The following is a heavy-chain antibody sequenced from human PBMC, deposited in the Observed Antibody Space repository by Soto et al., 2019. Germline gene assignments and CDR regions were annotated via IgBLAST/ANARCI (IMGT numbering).Heavy chain of an antibody. CDR2: MNPNSGNT. V-gene: IGHV1-8*01. CDR3: ARLTTGENEFDY. CDR1: GYTFTSYD. D-gene: IGHD4-17*01. J-gene: IGHJ4*02. Sequence: QVQLVQSGAEVKKPGASVKVSGKASGYTFTSYDINWVRQATGQGLEWMGWMNPNSGNTGYAQKFQGRVTMTRNTTISTADMGRSSLRSEDTAVYYCARLTTGENEFDYWGQGTLVTVSS.